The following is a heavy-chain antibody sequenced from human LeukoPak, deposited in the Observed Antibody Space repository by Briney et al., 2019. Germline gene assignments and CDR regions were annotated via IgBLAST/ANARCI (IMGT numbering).Heavy chain of an antibody. D-gene: IGHD6-13*01. CDR3: AKVVIAAGCDY. J-gene: IGHJ4*02. CDR2: ISSAGGST. V-gene: IGHV3-23*01. Sequence: GGSLRLSCAAPGFTFSSYAMSWVRQAPGKGLEWVSTISSAGGSTYYADSVKGRFTISRDNSKNTLYLQMDSLRADDTAVYYCAKVVIAAGCDYWGQGTLVTVSS. CDR1: GFTFSSYA.